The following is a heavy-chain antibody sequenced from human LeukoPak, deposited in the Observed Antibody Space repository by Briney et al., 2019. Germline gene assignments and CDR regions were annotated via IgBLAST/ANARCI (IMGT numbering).Heavy chain of an antibody. J-gene: IGHJ4*02. CDR2: IYYSGST. CDR3: ASEYGDYTR. Sequence: SETLSLTCTVSGGSISSYYWSWIRQPPGKGLEWIGYIYYSGSTNYNPSLKSRVTISVDTSKNQFSLKLSSVTAADTAVYYCASEYGDYTRWGQGTLVTVSS. D-gene: IGHD4-17*01. CDR1: GGSISSYY. V-gene: IGHV4-59*12.